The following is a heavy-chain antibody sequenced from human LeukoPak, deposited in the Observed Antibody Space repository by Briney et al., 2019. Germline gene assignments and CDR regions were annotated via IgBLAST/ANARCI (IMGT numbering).Heavy chain of an antibody. CDR2: IYYGSSP. Sequence: PGGSLRLSCAASGFTVSDSYMSWVRQAPGKGLECVSVIYYGSSPHYADSVKGRFTISRHNSKNTVYLQTDSLRPEDTAVYYCARGREYPMIRYFDWLFLDYWGQGSLVTVSS. D-gene: IGHD3-9*01. CDR1: GFTVSDSY. V-gene: IGHV3-53*04. J-gene: IGHJ4*02. CDR3: ARGREYPMIRYFDWLFLDY.